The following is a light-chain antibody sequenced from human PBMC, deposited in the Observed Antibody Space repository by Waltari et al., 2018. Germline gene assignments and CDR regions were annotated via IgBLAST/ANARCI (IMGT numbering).Light chain of an antibody. V-gene: IGLV1-47*01. J-gene: IGLJ1*01. CDR3: AAWDDSLTVSYV. CDR2: RDD. CDR1: NSNIGRNS. Sequence: QSVLTQPPSMSGTPGQTVSISCSGTNSNIGRNSVFWYQQFPGTAPTLLIYRDDQRPSGVPERFSRSKSGTSASLAIRGLRSEDAADYYCAAWDDSLTVSYVFGSGTKVTV.